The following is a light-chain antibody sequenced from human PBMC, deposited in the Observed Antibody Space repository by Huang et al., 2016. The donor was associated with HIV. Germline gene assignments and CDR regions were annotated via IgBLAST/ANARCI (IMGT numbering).Light chain of an antibody. CDR1: QNIKND. CDR3: QQRTNWPPGYT. Sequence: EIVLTQSPATLSLSPGERVALSCRASQNIKNDLSWYQKRPGQAPRLLISNASNRATGIPARFSGIGSGTDFTLTISSLEPEDFVVYFCQQRTNWPPGYTFGQGTKL. CDR2: NAS. V-gene: IGKV3-11*01. J-gene: IGKJ2*01.